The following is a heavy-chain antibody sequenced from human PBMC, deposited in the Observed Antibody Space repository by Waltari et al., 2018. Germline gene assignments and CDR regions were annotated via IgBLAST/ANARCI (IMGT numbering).Heavy chain of an antibody. CDR2: VGRGGST. J-gene: IGHJ4*02. CDR3: ARGSGYFFDY. Sequence: EVQLLESGGGLVQPGGSLRLSCAASAFTFSSYAMRWVRQAPGNGLDWVATVGRGGSTYYADSGKGRFTISKDSPQNTLYLQMSSLRAEDTAVYYCARGSGYFFDYWGQGTLVTVSS. CDR1: AFTFSSYA. V-gene: IGHV3-23*01. D-gene: IGHD1-1*01.